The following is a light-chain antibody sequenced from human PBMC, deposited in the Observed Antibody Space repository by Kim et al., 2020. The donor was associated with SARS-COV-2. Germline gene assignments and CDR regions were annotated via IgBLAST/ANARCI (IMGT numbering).Light chain of an antibody. J-gene: IGLJ3*02. CDR2: GTD. CDR3: ATWDDSLSGVV. V-gene: IGLV1-47*01. Sequence: GQGVDIACSGSMSNIGKNPVAWYQHVPGTAPKLLIYGTDERPSGVPDRFSGSKSGTSASLAIGGLRSEDEADYYCATWDDSLSGVVFGGGTQLTVL. CDR1: MSNIGKNP.